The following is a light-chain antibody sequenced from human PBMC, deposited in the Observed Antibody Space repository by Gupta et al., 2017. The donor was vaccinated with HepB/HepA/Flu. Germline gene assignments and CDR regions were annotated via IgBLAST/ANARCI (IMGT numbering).Light chain of an antibody. CDR3: QARDTISNHLV. Sequence: SSVLTQPPSVSVAPGKTARITCGGNNIGRKRVHWYQQKPGQAPVFLVNDDTNRPSGIPERFSGSNSGNTATLTITRVEAGDEADYYCQARDTISNHLVFGGGTKLTVL. V-gene: IGLV3-21*03. CDR2: DDT. J-gene: IGLJ2*01. CDR1: NIGRKR.